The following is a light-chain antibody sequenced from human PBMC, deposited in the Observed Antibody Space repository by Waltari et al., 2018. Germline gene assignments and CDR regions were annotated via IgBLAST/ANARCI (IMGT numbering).Light chain of an antibody. J-gene: IGKJ2*01. CDR2: LGS. CDR3: MQALQTPYT. V-gene: IGKV2-28*01. CDR1: QSLLHSNGYNS. Sequence: DIVMTQSPLSLPVTPGEPASISCRSSQSLLHSNGYNSLVWYLQKPGQSPQLLIYLGSNRASGVPDRFSGSGSGTDFTLKISRVEAEDVGVYYCMQALQTPYTFGQGTKLEIK.